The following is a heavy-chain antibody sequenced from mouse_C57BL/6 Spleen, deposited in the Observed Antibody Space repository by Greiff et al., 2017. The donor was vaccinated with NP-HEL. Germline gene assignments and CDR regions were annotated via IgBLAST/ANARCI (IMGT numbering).Heavy chain of an antibody. J-gene: IGHJ2*01. CDR3: ASCYGSSYPTVYFDY. V-gene: IGHV1-82*01. CDR1: GYAFSSSW. D-gene: IGHD1-1*01. Sequence: VQLQQSGPELVKPGASVKISCKASGYAFSSSWMNWVKQRPGKGLEWIGRIYPGDGDTNYNGKFKGKATLTADKSSSTAYMQLSSLTSEDSAVYFCASCYGSSYPTVYFDYWGQGTTLTVSS. CDR2: IYPGDGDT.